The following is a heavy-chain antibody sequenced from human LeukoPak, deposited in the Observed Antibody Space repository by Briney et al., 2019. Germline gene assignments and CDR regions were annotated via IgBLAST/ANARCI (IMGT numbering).Heavy chain of an antibody. D-gene: IGHD5-18*01. CDR3: ARVKRGYSYGLLEYYYFYMDV. CDR2: IYYSGST. J-gene: IGHJ6*03. V-gene: IGHV4-59*01. CDR1: GGSISSYY. Sequence: SETLSLTCTVSGGSISSYYWSWIRQPPGKGLEWIGYIYYSGSTNYNPSLKSRVTISVDTSKNQFSLKLSSVTAADTAVYYCARVKRGYSYGLLEYYYFYMDVWGKGTTVTVSS.